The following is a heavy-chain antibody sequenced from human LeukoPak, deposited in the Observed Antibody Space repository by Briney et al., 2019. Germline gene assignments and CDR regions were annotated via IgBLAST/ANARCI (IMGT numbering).Heavy chain of an antibody. CDR3: AKGIRQLGNYYYYMDV. Sequence: GGSLRLSCAVSGFTFSNYVMIWVRQAPGKGLEWVSAISGTGANTFYADFVKGRFTMSRDNPKNMLYLQMNSLRAEDTALYYCAKGIRQLGNYYYYMDVWGKGTTVTVSS. D-gene: IGHD7-27*01. CDR1: GFTFSNYV. V-gene: IGHV3-23*01. J-gene: IGHJ6*03. CDR2: ISGTGANT.